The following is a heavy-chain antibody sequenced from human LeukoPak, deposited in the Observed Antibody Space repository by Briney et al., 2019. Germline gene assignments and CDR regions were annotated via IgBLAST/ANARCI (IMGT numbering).Heavy chain of an antibody. CDR2: ISAYNGNT. D-gene: IGHD1-26*01. J-gene: IGHJ4*02. CDR3: ARDWEIRKADY. Sequence: ASVKVSCRASGYTFTTYYITWVRQAPGQGLEWMGWISAYNGNTKYAQKFQGRVTMTTDTSTSTAYMELRSLRSDDTAMYYCARDWEIRKADYWGQGTLVTVSS. CDR1: GYTFTTYY. V-gene: IGHV1-18*01.